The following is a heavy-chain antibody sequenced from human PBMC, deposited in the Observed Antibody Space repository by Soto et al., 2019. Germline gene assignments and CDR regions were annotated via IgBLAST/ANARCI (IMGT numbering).Heavy chain of an antibody. J-gene: IGHJ4*02. CDR2: IYSGVST. Sequence: EVQLVESGGGLVQPGGSLRLSCAASGFTVSTKYMSWVRQAPGKGLEWVSVIYSGVSTFYAASVRGRFTISRDNSKNTVNLQMNSLRAEDTAVYYCARDRWAADYWGQGTLVTVSS. V-gene: IGHV3-66*01. CDR1: GFTVSTKY. D-gene: IGHD3-16*01. CDR3: ARDRWAADY.